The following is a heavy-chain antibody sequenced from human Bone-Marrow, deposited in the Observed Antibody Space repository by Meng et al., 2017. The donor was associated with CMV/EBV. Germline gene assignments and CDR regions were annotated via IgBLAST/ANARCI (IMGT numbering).Heavy chain of an antibody. Sequence: GESLKISCKGSGYSFPIYWIAWVRQMPGKGLEWMGNIYPGDSDTRYSPSFEGQVTMSADKSSGTADLQWSSLKASDTAIYFCARRNPLSGDAFDIWGQGKVVTVTS. CDR2: IYPGDSDT. V-gene: IGHV5-51*01. D-gene: IGHD1-26*01. CDR1: GYSFPIYW. CDR3: ARRNPLSGDAFDI. J-gene: IGHJ3*02.